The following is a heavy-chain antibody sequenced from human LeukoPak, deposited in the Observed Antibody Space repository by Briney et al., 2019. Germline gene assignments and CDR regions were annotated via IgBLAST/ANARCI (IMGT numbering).Heavy chain of an antibody. J-gene: IGHJ1*01. CDR1: GGSITSYY. V-gene: IGHV4-59*01. CDR2: IYYSGST. Sequence: SETLSLTCTVSGGSITSYYWSWIRQPPGKGLEWIGYIYYSGSTNYNPSLKSRVTISVDTSKNQFSLKLSSVTASDTAVHYCAREGSRHYYDSSGYSRFFQNWGQGTLVTVSS. D-gene: IGHD3-22*01. CDR3: AREGSRHYYDSSGYSRFFQN.